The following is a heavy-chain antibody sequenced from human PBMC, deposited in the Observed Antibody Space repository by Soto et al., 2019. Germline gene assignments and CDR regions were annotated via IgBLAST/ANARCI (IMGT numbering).Heavy chain of an antibody. CDR3: ARAITFGGVIEGY. J-gene: IGHJ4*02. Sequence: GGSLRLSCAASGFTFSSYAMHWVRQAPGKGLEWVAVISYDGSNKYYADSVKGRFTISRDNSKNTLYLQMNSLRAEDTAVYYCARAITFGGVIEGYWGQGTLVTVSS. D-gene: IGHD3-16*02. CDR2: ISYDGSNK. CDR1: GFTFSSYA. V-gene: IGHV3-30-3*01.